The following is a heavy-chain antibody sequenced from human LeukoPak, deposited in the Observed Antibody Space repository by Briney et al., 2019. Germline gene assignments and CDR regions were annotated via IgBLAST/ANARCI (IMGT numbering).Heavy chain of an antibody. CDR3: ARKTTRNWFDP. CDR1: GFTFSSYS. CDR2: ISSSSSYI. V-gene: IGHV3-21*01. D-gene: IGHD1-7*01. J-gene: IGHJ5*02. Sequence: GGSLRLSCAASGFTFSSYSMNWVRQAPGKGLEWVSSISSSSSYIYYADSVKGRFTISRDNAKNSLYLQMNSRRAEDTAVYYCARKTTRNWFDPWGQGTLVTVSS.